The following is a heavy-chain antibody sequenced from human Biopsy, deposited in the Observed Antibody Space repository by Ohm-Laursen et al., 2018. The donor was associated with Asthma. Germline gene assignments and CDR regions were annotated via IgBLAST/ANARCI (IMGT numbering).Heavy chain of an antibody. Sequence: GALSLTCTVSGASISSSSSHYWGWIRQPPGKGLEWIANIYYMGSTYYNPSLKSRVTISLDMTMNHLSLNLNSVTAADTAVYSCARMRIQGTSPYYFDYWGQGILVTVSS. D-gene: IGHD1-7*01. CDR2: IYYMGST. CDR3: ARMRIQGTSPYYFDY. V-gene: IGHV4-39*02. CDR1: GASISSSSSHY. J-gene: IGHJ4*02.